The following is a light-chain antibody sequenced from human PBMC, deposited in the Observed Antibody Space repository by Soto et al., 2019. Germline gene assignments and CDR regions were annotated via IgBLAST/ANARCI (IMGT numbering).Light chain of an antibody. CDR3: SSYAGSNNYV. CDR1: SRDVGNYDS. J-gene: IGLJ1*01. Sequence: QSVLTQPPSASGSPGQSVTISCTGTSRDVGNYDSVSWYQHHPGKAPQAVIYEVNKRPSGVPDRFSGSKSGNTASLTVSGLQAEDEGDYYCSSYAGSNNYVFGTGTKVTVL. V-gene: IGLV2-8*01. CDR2: EVN.